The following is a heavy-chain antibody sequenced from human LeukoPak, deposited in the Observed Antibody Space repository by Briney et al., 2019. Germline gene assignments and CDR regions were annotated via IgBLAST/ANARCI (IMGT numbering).Heavy chain of an antibody. D-gene: IGHD4-17*01. CDR3: ARADYGDRVNDY. J-gene: IGHJ4*02. Sequence: ASVKVSCKASGYTFTSYGISWVRQAPGQGLEWMGWISAYNGNTNYAQKLQGRVTMTTDTSTSTAYMELRSLRSGDTAVYYCARADYGDRVNDYWGQGTLVTVSS. CDR1: GYTFTSYG. V-gene: IGHV1-18*01. CDR2: ISAYNGNT.